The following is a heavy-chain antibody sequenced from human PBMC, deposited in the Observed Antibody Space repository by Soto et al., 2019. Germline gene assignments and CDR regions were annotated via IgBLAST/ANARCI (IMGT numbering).Heavy chain of an antibody. CDR3: ARGHMTTVGIHNWFDP. D-gene: IGHD4-17*01. CDR1: DGSISGSGDC. V-gene: IGHV4-39*01. CDR2: IYYSGIT. Sequence: PSETLSLTDAVADGSISGSGDCRGWIRKQPGKRLEWIRSIYYSGITYHTPPLNSRVTISVDTSKNQFSLKLSSVPAADTAVYYCARGHMTTVGIHNWFDPWGQRTLDTVSS. J-gene: IGHJ5*02.